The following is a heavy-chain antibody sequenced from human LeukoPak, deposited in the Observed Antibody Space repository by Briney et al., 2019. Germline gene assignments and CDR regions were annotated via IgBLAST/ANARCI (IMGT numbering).Heavy chain of an antibody. D-gene: IGHD6-13*01. CDR3: ARVPGGQYSSSWYDFDY. CDR1: GFTFDDYG. CDR2: INWNGGSI. V-gene: IGHV3-20*04. J-gene: IGHJ4*02. Sequence: PGGSLRLSCAASGFTFDDYGMSWVRQAPGKGLEWVSGINWNGGSIGYADSVKGRFTISRDNAKNSLFLQMNSLRAEDTAVYYCARVPGGQYSSSWYDFDYWGQGTLVTVSS.